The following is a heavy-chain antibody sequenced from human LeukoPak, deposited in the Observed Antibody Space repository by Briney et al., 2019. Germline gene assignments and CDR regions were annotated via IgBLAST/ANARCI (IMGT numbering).Heavy chain of an antibody. V-gene: IGHV3-23*01. Sequence: GGSLRLSCAASGFTFSSYAMSWVRQAPGKGLEWVSAISGSGGSTYYADSVKGRFTISRDNSKNTLYLQMNSLRAEDTAVYYCAKEYYYHSSGYTTFDYWGQGTLVTVSS. CDR1: GFTFSSYA. CDR2: ISGSGGST. J-gene: IGHJ4*02. CDR3: AKEYYYHSSGYTTFDY. D-gene: IGHD3-22*01.